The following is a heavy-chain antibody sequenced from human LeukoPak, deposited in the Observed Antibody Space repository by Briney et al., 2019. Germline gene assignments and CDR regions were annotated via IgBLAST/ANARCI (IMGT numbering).Heavy chain of an antibody. V-gene: IGHV4-59*01. J-gene: IGHJ6*03. Sequence: SETLSLTCTVSGDSISRYYWSWIRQSPGKGLEWIGYIYYGGDTNYNPSLKSRVTISVDTSKNQISLKLTSVTAADTAVYYCARAFYPGYYSYMAVWGKGTTVTVSS. CDR2: IYYGGDT. CDR3: ARAFYPGYYSYMAV. CDR1: GDSISRYY. D-gene: IGHD3-3*02.